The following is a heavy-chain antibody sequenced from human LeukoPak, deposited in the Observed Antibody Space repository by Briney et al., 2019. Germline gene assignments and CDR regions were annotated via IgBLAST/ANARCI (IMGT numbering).Heavy chain of an antibody. V-gene: IGHV3-23*01. CDR3: AKDDWLDP. CDR2: ISGSGGST. J-gene: IGHJ5*02. Sequence: GGSLRLSCAAAGFTLSSYAMSWVRQAPGKGLEWVSAISGSGGSTYYADSVKGRFTISRDNSKTTLYLQMNSLRAEDPAVYYCAKDDWLDPWGQGTLVTVSS. CDR1: GFTLSSYA.